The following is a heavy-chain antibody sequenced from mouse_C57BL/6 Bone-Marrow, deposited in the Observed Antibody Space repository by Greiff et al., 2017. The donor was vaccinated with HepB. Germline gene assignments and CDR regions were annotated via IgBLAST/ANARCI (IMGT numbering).Heavy chain of an antibody. CDR1: GFSLTSYG. Sequence: QVQLQQSGPGLVAPSQSLSITCTVSGFSLTSYGVDWVRQSPGKGLEWLGVIWGVGSTNYNSALKSRLSISKGNSKSQVFLKMNSLQTDDTAMYYCASWIYYGNLRRAMDYWGQGTSVTVSS. J-gene: IGHJ4*01. CDR3: ASWIYYGNLRRAMDY. CDR2: IWGVGST. V-gene: IGHV2-6*01. D-gene: IGHD2-1*01.